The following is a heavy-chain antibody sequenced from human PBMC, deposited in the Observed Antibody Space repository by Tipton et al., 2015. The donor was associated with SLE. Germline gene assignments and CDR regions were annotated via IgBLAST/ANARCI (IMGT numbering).Heavy chain of an antibody. D-gene: IGHD3-10*01. V-gene: IGHV4-59*11. CDR1: GGSISRHY. J-gene: IGHJ3*02. Sequence: TLSLTCTVSGGSISRHYWSWIRQPPGKGLEWFGYIYYSGSTNYNPSLKSRVTISVDTSKNQFSLKLSSVTAADTAVYYCARDGDGGSGSYDAFDIWGQGTMVTVSS. CDR3: ARDGDGGSGSYDAFDI. CDR2: IYYSGST.